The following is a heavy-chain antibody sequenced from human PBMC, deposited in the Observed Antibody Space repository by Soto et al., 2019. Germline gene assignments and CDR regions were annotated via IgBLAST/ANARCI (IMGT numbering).Heavy chain of an antibody. V-gene: IGHV1-69*13. CDR1: GGTFSSYA. D-gene: IGHD3-10*01. Sequence: ASVKVSCKASGGTFSSYAISWVRQAPGQGLEWMGGIIPIFGTANYAQKFQGRVTITADESTSTAYMELSSLRSEDTAVYYCAREETGITMVRGVIIHWGQGTLVTVSS. J-gene: IGHJ4*02. CDR2: IIPIFGTA. CDR3: AREETGITMVRGVIIH.